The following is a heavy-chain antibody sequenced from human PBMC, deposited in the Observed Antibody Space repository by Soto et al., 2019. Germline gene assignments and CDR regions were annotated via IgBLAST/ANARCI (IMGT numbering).Heavy chain of an antibody. V-gene: IGHV3-74*01. CDR2: INSDGSST. Sequence: GGSLRLSCAASGFTFSSYWMHWVRQAPGKGLVWVSRINSDGSSTSYADSVKGRFTISRDNAKNTLYLQMNSLRAEDTAVYYCARGASLITFGSYYYYMDVWGKGTTVTVSS. D-gene: IGHD3-16*01. CDR1: GFTFSSYW. J-gene: IGHJ6*03. CDR3: ARGASLITFGSYYYYMDV.